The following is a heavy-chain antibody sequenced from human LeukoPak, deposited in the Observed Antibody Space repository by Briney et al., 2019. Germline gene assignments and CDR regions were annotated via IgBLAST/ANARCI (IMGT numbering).Heavy chain of an antibody. J-gene: IGHJ4*02. D-gene: IGHD6-25*01. Sequence: PSETLSLTCAVSGASISSNNLWSWVRQSPAQGLEWIGEIYHTGITNYMPSLKRRVTISVDKSKNQLSLKLTSVTAADTAVYYCATEGRSRSSGGTNWGQGILVTVSS. CDR1: GASISSNNL. CDR2: IYHTGIT. CDR3: ATEGRSRSSGGTN. V-gene: IGHV4-4*02.